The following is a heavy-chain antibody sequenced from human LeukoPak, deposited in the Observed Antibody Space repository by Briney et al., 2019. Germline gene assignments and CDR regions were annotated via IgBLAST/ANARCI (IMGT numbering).Heavy chain of an antibody. Sequence: ASVKVSCKASGGTFSSYAISWVRQAPGQGLEWMGGVIPICGTANCAQKCQSRGTMTADESTSTAYMELSNLRSEDTAVYYCAREVAGRLYFDYWGQGTLVTVSS. J-gene: IGHJ4*02. V-gene: IGHV1-69*13. CDR1: GGTFSSYA. CDR2: VIPICGTA. CDR3: AREVAGRLYFDY. D-gene: IGHD6-19*01.